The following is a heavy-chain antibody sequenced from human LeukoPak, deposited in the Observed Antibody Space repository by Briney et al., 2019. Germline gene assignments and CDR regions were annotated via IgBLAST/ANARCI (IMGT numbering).Heavy chain of an antibody. CDR3: ARGQDDILTGYYFDY. J-gene: IGHJ4*02. D-gene: IGHD3-9*01. CDR1: GGSFSGYY. V-gene: IGHV4-34*01. CDR2: INHSGST. Sequence: TSETLSLTCAVYGGSFSGYYWSWIRQPPGKGLEWIGEINHSGSTNYNPSLKSRVTISVDTSKNQFSLKLSSVTAADTAVYYCARGQDDILTGYYFDYWGQGILVTVSS.